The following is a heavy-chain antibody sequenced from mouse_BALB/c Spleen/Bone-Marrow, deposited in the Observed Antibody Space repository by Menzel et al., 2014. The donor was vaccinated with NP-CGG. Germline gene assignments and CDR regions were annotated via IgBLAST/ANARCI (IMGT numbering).Heavy chain of an antibody. D-gene: IGHD4-1*01. CDR2: INPSTGYT. J-gene: IGHJ4*01. CDR1: GYTFTSYW. V-gene: IGHV1-7*01. Sequence: VQLQQSGAELAKPGASVKMSCKASGYTFTSYWMHWVKQRPGQGLEWIGYINPSTGYTEYNQKFKDKATLTADKSSSTAYMQLSSLTSDDSAVYYCARTGNAMDYWGQGTSVTVSS. CDR3: ARTGNAMDY.